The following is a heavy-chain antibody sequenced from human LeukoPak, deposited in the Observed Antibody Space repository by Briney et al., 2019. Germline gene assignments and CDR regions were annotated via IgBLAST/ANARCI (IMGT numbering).Heavy chain of an antibody. Sequence: SETLSLTCTVSGGSISSSSYYWGWIRQPPGKGLEWIGSIYYSGSTSYNPSLKSRVTISVDTSKNQFSLKLSSVTAADTAVYYCARPGYYYGSRFDPWGQGTLVTVSS. CDR3: ARPGYYYGSRFDP. CDR1: GGSISSSSYY. CDR2: IYYSGST. V-gene: IGHV4-39*01. J-gene: IGHJ5*02. D-gene: IGHD3-10*01.